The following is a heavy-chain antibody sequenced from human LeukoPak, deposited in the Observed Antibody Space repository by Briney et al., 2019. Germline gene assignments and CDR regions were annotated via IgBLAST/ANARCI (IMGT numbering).Heavy chain of an antibody. CDR1: GGSISSYY. Sequence: SETLSLTCTVSGGSISSYYWSWIRQPAGKGLEWIGRIYTSGSTNYNPSLKSRVTMSVDTSKNQFSLKLSSVTAADTAVYYCARGGSSGWYRGNYYYYGMDVWGQGTTVTVSS. D-gene: IGHD6-19*01. V-gene: IGHV4-4*07. J-gene: IGHJ6*02. CDR2: IYTSGST. CDR3: ARGGSSGWYRGNYYYYGMDV.